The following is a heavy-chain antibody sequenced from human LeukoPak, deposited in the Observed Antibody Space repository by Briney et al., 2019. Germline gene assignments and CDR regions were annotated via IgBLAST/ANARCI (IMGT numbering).Heavy chain of an antibody. V-gene: IGHV4-59*01. CDR2: IYYSGST. CDR1: GGSITSYY. D-gene: IGHD3-10*01. Sequence: SETLSLTCTVSGGSITSYYWHWIRQPPGKGLEWIGYIYYSGSTNYNPSLKSRVTISVDTSRKQFSLKLHSVSAADTAVYYCARDRGRATWFDPWGQGTVVTVSS. CDR3: ARDRGRATWFDP. J-gene: IGHJ5*02.